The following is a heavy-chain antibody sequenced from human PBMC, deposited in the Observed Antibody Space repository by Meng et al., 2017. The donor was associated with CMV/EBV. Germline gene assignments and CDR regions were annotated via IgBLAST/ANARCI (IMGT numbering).Heavy chain of an antibody. CDR1: GYTFTGYY. CDR3: ATYIGNYINWYFDL. V-gene: IGHV1-2*02. CDR2: INPNSGGT. Sequence: VPPAQCGAGVNKPGASVKVSCKASGYTFTGYYMHWVRQAPGQGLEWMGWINPNSGGTNYAQKFQGRVTMTRDTSISTAYMELSRLRSDDTAVYYCATYIGNYINWYFDLWGRGTLVTVSS. D-gene: IGHD1-7*01. J-gene: IGHJ2*01.